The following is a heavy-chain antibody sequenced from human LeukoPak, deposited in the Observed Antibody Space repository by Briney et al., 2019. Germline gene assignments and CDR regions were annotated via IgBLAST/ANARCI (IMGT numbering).Heavy chain of an antibody. Sequence: PGGSLRLSCAASGFTFSSYGMNWVRQAPGKWLEWVSSISSSSSYIYYADSVKGRFTISRDNSKNTLFLQMNSLRAEDTAVYYCARDQYYDSGTYSYYYMDVWGKGTTVTVSS. CDR3: ARDQYYDSGTYSYYYMDV. CDR2: ISSSSSYI. V-gene: IGHV3-21*04. CDR1: GFTFSSYG. D-gene: IGHD3-10*01. J-gene: IGHJ6*03.